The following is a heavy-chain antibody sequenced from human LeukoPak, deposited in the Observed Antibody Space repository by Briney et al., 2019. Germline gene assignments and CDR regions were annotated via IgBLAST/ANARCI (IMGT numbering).Heavy chain of an antibody. V-gene: IGHV1-69*04. J-gene: IGHJ4*02. CDR1: GGTFSSYA. CDR3: VSEPNLGYCSSTSCYTGTRPGFDY. Sequence: ASVKVSCKASGGTFSSYAISWVRQAPGQGLEWMGRIIPIFGIANYAQKFQGRVTITADKSTSTAYMELSSLRSEDTAMYYCVSEPNLGYCSSTSCYTGTRPGFDYWGQGTLVTVSS. CDR2: IIPIFGIA. D-gene: IGHD2-2*02.